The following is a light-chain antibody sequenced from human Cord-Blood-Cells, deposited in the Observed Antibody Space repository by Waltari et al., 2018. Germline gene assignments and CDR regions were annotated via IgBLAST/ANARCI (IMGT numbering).Light chain of an antibody. V-gene: IGLV2-11*01. J-gene: IGLJ1*01. CDR1: SSDVGGYNY. CDR3: CSYAGSYFYV. Sequence: QSALTQPRSVSGSPGQSVTISCTGTSSDVGGYNYVPWYQQHPGKAPKPMVYDVSQRPSGVPDRFSGSKSGNTASLTISGLQAEDEADYYCCSYAGSYFYVFGTGTKVTVL. CDR2: DVS.